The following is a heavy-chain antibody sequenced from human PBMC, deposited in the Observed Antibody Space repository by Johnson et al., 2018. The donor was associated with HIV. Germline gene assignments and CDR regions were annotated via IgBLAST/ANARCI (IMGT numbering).Heavy chain of an antibody. CDR3: ARDRSSGWYGRVDACDI. CDR1: GFTFSSYA. Sequence: QEQLVESGGGLVQPGRSLRLSCAASGFTFSSYAMHWVRQAPGKGLEWVAVISYDGSNKYYADSVKGRFTISRDNSKNTLYLQMNSLRAEDTAVYYCARDRSSGWYGRVDACDIWGQGTMVTVSS. D-gene: IGHD6-19*01. CDR2: ISYDGSNK. J-gene: IGHJ3*02. V-gene: IGHV3-30-3*01.